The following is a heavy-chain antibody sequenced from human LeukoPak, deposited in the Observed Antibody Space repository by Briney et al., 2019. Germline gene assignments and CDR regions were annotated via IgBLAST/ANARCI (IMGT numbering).Heavy chain of an antibody. Sequence: GGSLRLSCAASGFTFSSYEMNWVRQAPGKGLEWVSYISSSGSTIYYADSVKGRFTISRDNAKNSLYLQMNSLRAEDTAVYYCARESRYGMDVWGQGNTVTVSS. V-gene: IGHV3-48*03. CDR2: ISSSGSTI. CDR1: GFTFSSYE. J-gene: IGHJ6*02. CDR3: ARESRYGMDV.